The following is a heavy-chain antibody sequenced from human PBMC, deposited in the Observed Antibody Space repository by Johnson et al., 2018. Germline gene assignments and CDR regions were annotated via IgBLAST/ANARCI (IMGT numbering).Heavy chain of an antibody. V-gene: IGHV3-15*07. CDR1: GFSFNDAW. J-gene: IGHJ6*03. CDR2: IRSKNDGGTT. CDR3: TTGLTIDFYYFMDV. D-gene: IGHD4/OR15-4a*01. Sequence: VQLVQSGGGLVKPGGSLRLSCAVSGFSFNDAWMNWVRQAPGKGLEWVGRIRSKNDGGTTDYAAPVKGRFSISRDDSKYTVYLQMNSLNTEDTAIYYCTTGLTIDFYYFMDVWGKGTPVTVSS.